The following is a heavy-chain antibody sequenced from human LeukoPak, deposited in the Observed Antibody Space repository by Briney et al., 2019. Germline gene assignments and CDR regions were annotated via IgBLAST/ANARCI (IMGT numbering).Heavy chain of an antibody. CDR1: GFSFSGYN. D-gene: IGHD3-16*01. CDR2: ISASSGKL. V-gene: IGHV3-48*02. J-gene: IGHJ4*02. CDR3: VGAFDGRSYGYGY. Sequence: GGSLRLSCAASGFSFSGYNMNWVRQAPGKGLEWISYISASSGKLYYADSVKGRFTISRDNAKNSLYLQMNSLRDEDTALYHCVGAFDGRSYGYGYWGQGTLVTVSS.